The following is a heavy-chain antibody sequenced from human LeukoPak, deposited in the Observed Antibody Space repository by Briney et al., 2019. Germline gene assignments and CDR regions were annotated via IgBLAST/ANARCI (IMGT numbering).Heavy chain of an antibody. D-gene: IGHD5-18*01. V-gene: IGHV3-30*18. Sequence: GGSLRLSCAAYGFTFSSYGMHWDRQAPGKGLEWVAVISYDGGNKYYADSVKGRFTISRDNSKNTLYLQMNSLRAEDTAVYYCAKEGYNYGPDSPGYFDYWGQGTLVTVSS. CDR3: AKEGYNYGPDSPGYFDY. CDR2: ISYDGGNK. J-gene: IGHJ4*02. CDR1: GFTFSSYG.